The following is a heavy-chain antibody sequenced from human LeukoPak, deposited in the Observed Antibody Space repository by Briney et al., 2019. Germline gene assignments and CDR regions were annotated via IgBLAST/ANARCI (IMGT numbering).Heavy chain of an antibody. CDR1: GGTFSSYA. D-gene: IGHD3-22*01. V-gene: IGHV1-69*01. J-gene: IGHJ4*02. CDR2: IIPIFGTA. Sequence: ASVKVSCKASGGTFSSYAISWVRQAPGQGLEWMGEIIPIFGTANYAQKFQDRVTITADESTSTAYMELSSLRSEDTAVYYCARDKPQYYYDSSGSFDYWGQGTLVTVSS. CDR3: ARDKPQYYYDSSGSFDY.